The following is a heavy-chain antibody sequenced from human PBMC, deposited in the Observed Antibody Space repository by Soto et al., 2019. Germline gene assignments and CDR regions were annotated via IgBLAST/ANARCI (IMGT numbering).Heavy chain of an antibody. V-gene: IGHV3-30-3*01. Sequence: HVQLVESGGGVVQPGRSLRLSCAASGFTFSSYAMHWVRQAPGKGLEWVAVISYDGSNKYYADSVKGRFTISRDNSKNTLYLQMNSLRAEDTAVCYCASDRGRFFDYWGQGTLVTVSS. CDR3: ASDRGRFFDY. CDR2: ISYDGSNK. J-gene: IGHJ4*02. D-gene: IGHD3-16*01. CDR1: GFTFSSYA.